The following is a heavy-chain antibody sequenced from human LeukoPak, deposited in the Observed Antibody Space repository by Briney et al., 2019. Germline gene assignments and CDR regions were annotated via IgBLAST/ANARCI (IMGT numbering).Heavy chain of an antibody. CDR1: GYTFTGYY. V-gene: IGHV1-2*02. CDR2: ISAYNGNT. D-gene: IGHD2-15*01. J-gene: IGHJ3*02. Sequence: ASVKVSCKASGYTFTGYYMHWVRQAPGQGLEWMGWISAYNGNTNYAQKFQGRVTMTWDMSTSTVYMDLSSLRSEDTAVYYCAGCSVGSCYPWDAFDIWGQGTMVTVSS. CDR3: AGCSVGSCYPWDAFDI.